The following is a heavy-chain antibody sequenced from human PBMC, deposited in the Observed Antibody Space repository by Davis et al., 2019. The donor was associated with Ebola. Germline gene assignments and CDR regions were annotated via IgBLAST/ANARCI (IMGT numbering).Heavy chain of an antibody. V-gene: IGHV4-4*07. CDR1: GDSSRTYY. CDR3: ARDLRYDSSGYDYYFYMDV. CDR2: IYSSGST. J-gene: IGHJ6*03. D-gene: IGHD3-22*01. Sequence: PSETLSLTCSVSGDSSRTYYWSWIRQPAGKGLEWIGRIYSSGSTDYNPSLKSRVTMSVDTSKNQLSLKLTSVTAADTAVYYCARDLRYDSSGYDYYFYMDVWGKGTTVTVSS.